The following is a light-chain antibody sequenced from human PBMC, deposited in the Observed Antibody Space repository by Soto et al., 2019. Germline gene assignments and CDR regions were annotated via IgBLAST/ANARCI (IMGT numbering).Light chain of an antibody. CDR2: YDS. CDR1: NIGSKN. Sequence: SYELTQPPSVSVAPGQTARITCGGNNIGSKNVHWYQQRSGQAPVLVIFYDSDRPSGIPQRFSGSNSGNTATLSISRVEAGDEADYYCQVWDTSSHHMIFGGGTQLTVL. CDR3: QVWDTSSHHMI. J-gene: IGLJ2*01. V-gene: IGLV3-21*04.